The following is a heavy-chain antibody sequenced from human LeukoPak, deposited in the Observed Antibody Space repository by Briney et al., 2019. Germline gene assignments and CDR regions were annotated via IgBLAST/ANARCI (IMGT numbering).Heavy chain of an antibody. V-gene: IGHV3-11*06. Sequence: GGSLRLSCAASGFTFNDYYMTWIRQAPGKGLEWVSCISSPGSYTIFADSVKGRFTISRDNAKNSLYLQMSNLRAEDTALYYCARQQTSAATGGFDFWGQGTLVTVSS. CDR3: ARQQTSAATGGFDF. CDR2: ISSPGSYT. J-gene: IGHJ4*02. D-gene: IGHD6-25*01. CDR1: GFTFNDYY.